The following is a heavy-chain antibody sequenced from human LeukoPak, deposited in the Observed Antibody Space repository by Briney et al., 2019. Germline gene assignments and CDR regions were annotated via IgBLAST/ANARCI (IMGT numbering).Heavy chain of an antibody. J-gene: IGHJ4*02. CDR2: INHSGST. CDR1: GGSFSGYY. CDR3: ARGALAVAVDY. V-gene: IGHV4-34*01. D-gene: IGHD6-19*01. Sequence: PSETLSLTCAVYGGSFSGYYWSWIRQPLGKGQEWIGDINHSGSTNYNPSLKSRVTISVDTSKNQFSLKLSAVTAADTAVYYCARGALAVAVDYWGQGTLVTVSS.